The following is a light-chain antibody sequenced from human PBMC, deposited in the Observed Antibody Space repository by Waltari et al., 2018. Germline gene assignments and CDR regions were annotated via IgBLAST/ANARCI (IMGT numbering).Light chain of an antibody. CDR3: SSYAGSNNLRV. J-gene: IGLJ2*01. CDR1: SSDVGGYNY. CDR2: EVS. Sequence: QSALTQPPPASGSPGQSVTISCTGTSSDVGGYNYVSWYQQHPGKAPKLMIYEVSKRPSGVPERFSGSKSGNTASLTVSGLQAEDEADYYCSSYAGSNNLRVFGGGTKLTVL. V-gene: IGLV2-8*01.